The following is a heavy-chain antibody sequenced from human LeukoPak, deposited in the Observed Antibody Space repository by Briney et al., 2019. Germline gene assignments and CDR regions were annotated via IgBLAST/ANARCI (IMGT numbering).Heavy chain of an antibody. D-gene: IGHD6-13*01. V-gene: IGHV1-46*01. CDR1: GYTFTSYY. CDR2: INPSGGST. Sequence: ASVKVSFKASGYTFTSYYVHWVRQAPGQGLEWMGIINPSGGSTSYAQKFQGRVTMTRDTSTSTVYMELSSLRSEDTAVYYCAGGGAAGIGWFDPWGQGTLVTVSS. J-gene: IGHJ5*02. CDR3: AGGGAAGIGWFDP.